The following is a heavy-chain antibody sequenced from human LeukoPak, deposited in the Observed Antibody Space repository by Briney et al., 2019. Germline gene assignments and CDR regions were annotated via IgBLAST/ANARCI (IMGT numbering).Heavy chain of an antibody. D-gene: IGHD3-9*01. CDR2: ISSSGGAI. CDR1: GFTFSSYE. Sequence: GGSLRLSCAASGFTFSSYEMNWVRQAPGKGLEWVSYISSSGGAIYYADSVKGRFSISRDNAKNSLYLQMNSLRAEDTAVYYCARDGYDVSTGNQALFDYWGQGTLVTVSS. V-gene: IGHV3-48*03. J-gene: IGHJ4*02. CDR3: ARDGYDVSTGNQALFDY.